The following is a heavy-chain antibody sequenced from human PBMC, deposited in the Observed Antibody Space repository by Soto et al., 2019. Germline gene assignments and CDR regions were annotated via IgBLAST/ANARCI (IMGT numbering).Heavy chain of an antibody. V-gene: IGHV4-31*03. D-gene: IGHD3-10*01. J-gene: IGHJ6*02. CDR1: GGSISSGGYY. CDR3: XXXXXXXXGSXSXXXXYYYGMDV. CDR2: IYYSGST. Sequence: QVQLQESGPGLVKPSQTLSLTCTVSGGSISSGGYYWSWIRQHPGKGLEWIGYIYYSGSTYYNPSLKSRVTISVDTSKXXXSXXXXXXXXXXXXXXXXXXXXXXXGSXSXXXXYYYGMDVWGQGTTVTVSS.